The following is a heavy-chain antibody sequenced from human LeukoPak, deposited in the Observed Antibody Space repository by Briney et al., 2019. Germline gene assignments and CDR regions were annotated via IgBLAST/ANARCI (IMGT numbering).Heavy chain of an antibody. Sequence: PSETLSLTCTVSGGSISSDGYSWNWIRQPPGKGLEWIGYIYHSGRTYYNPSLKSRVTISVDRSKNQFSLKLSSVTAADTAVYYCVKGGSGSQRKFDPWGQGTLVTVSS. V-gene: IGHV4-30-2*01. D-gene: IGHD3-10*01. CDR2: IYHSGRT. CDR1: GGSISSDGYS. J-gene: IGHJ5*02. CDR3: VKGGSGSQRKFDP.